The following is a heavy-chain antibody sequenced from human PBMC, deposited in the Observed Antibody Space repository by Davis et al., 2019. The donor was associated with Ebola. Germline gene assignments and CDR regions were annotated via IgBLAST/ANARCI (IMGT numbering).Heavy chain of an antibody. J-gene: IGHJ4*02. Sequence: PGGSLRLSCAASGFTFSSYAMTWVRQSPRKGLEWIGEISHSGRTNYNPSVKSRVRISLDTSKNQVSLNLYSVTAADAGLYYCAGIRGQWLQDWGLGTLVTVSS. CDR1: GFTFSSYA. V-gene: IGHV4-34*08. D-gene: IGHD6-19*01. CDR2: ISHSGRT. CDR3: AGIRGQWLQD.